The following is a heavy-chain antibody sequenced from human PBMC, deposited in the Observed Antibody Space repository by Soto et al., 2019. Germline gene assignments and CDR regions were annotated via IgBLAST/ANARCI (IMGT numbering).Heavy chain of an antibody. V-gene: IGHV4-59*01. CDR2: IYYSGST. J-gene: IGHJ6*02. CDR1: GGSISSYY. Sequence: PSETLSLTCTVSGGSISSYYWSWIRQPPGKGLEWIGYIYYSGSTNYNPSLKSRVTISVDTSKKQFSLKLSSVTAADTAVYYCARVASLYYYDSSGHYGMDVWGQGTKVTVSS. CDR3: ARVASLYYYDSSGHYGMDV. D-gene: IGHD3-22*01.